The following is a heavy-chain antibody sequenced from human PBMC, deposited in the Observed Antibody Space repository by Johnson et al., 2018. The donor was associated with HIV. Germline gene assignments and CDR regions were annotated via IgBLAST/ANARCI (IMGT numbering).Heavy chain of an antibody. CDR3: ARDNLRAFDV. Sequence: VQLVESGGGLVQPGGSLRLSCAASGFTVSSNYMSWVRQAPGRGLERVSFIYSGGSTYYADSVKGRFTISRDNSKNTLFLQMNSLRAEDTAVYYCARDNLRAFDVWGQGTTVTVSS. D-gene: IGHD5/OR15-5a*01. CDR1: GFTVSSNY. V-gene: IGHV3-66*01. J-gene: IGHJ3*01. CDR2: IYSGGST.